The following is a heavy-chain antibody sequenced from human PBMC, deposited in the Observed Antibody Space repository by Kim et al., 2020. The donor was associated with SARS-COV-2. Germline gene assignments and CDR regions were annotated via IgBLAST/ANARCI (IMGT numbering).Heavy chain of an antibody. J-gene: IGHJ4*02. D-gene: IGHD3-22*01. CDR2: ISSSSSYI. V-gene: IGHV3-21*01. CDR1: GFTFSSYS. Sequence: GGSLRLSCAASGFTFSSYSMNWVRQAPGKGLEWVSSISSSSSYIYYADSVKGRFTISRDNAKNSLYLQMNSLRAEDTAVYYCHWVGYYYDSSGLGWGQGTLVTVSS. CDR3: HWVGYYYDSSGLG.